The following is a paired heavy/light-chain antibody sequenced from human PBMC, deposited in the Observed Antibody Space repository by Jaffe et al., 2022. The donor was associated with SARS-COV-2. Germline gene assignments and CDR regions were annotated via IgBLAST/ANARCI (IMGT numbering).Light chain of an antibody. CDR1: QSVSSY. J-gene: IGKJ1*01. CDR2: DAS. V-gene: IGKV3-11*01. CDR3: QHRSNLPWT. Sequence: EIVLTQSPATLSLSPGERATLSCRASQSVSSYLAWYQQKPGQAPRLLIYDASNRATGIPARFSGSGSGTDFTLTISSLEPEDFAVYYCQHRSNLPWTFGQGTKVEIK.
Heavy chain of an antibody. J-gene: IGHJ4*02. D-gene: IGHD2-15*01. Sequence: EVQLLESGGGLVQPGGSLRLSCAVSGFSFSRYAMSWVRQAPGKGLEWVSAISGSGDNTYYPDSVKGRFTISRDNSKYTLYLQMNSLRADDTAIYYCAKDFGLGGGSCYDFWGQGALVTVSS. V-gene: IGHV3-23*01. CDR1: GFSFSRYA. CDR3: AKDFGLGGGSCYDF. CDR2: ISGSGDNT.